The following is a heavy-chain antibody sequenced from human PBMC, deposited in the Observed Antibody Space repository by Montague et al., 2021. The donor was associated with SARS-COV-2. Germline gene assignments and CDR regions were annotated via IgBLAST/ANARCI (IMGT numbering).Heavy chain of an antibody. D-gene: IGHD3-3*01. CDR3: AGHSARDTIFGVVIIPDAFDI. CDR1: GSPLSSSSYY. CDR2: IYYSGST. J-gene: IGHJ3*02. Sequence: SETLSLTCTVSGSPLSSSSYYCGWIHLPPGKGLEWIGSIYYSGSTYYNPSLKSRVTISVATSKNQFSLKLTSVTAADTAVYYCAGHSARDTIFGVVIIPDAFDIWGQGTMVTVSS. V-gene: IGHV4-39*01.